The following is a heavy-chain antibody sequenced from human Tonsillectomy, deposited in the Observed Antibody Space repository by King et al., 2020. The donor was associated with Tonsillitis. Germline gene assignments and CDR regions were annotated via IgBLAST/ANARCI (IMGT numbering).Heavy chain of an antibody. Sequence: VQLVESGGGLVQPGGSLRLSCAASGFTFSSYWMYWVRQAPGKGLVWVSRINSDGSSPTYADSVKGRFTMSRDNAKNTLYLQMNSLRAEDTAMYYCARVVGAARLGYHYYYYGMDVWGQGTTVTVSS. CDR1: GFTFSSYW. D-gene: IGHD6-6*01. CDR2: INSDGSSP. J-gene: IGHJ6*02. CDR3: ARVVGAARLGYHYYYYGMDV. V-gene: IGHV3-74*01.